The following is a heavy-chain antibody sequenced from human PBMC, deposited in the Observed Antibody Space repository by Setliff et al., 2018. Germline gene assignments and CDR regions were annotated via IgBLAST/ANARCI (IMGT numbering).Heavy chain of an antibody. V-gene: IGHV4-30-4*08. D-gene: IGHD3-9*01. J-gene: IGHJ3*02. CDR3: VRGENDILTTYDIDI. CDR2: IFSSGTT. CDR1: GGSFNSANYY. Sequence: PSETLSLTCTVSGGSFNSANYYWNWIRQPPGKGLEWIGFIFSSGTTSYNPSLMSRVFMSIDTSQNQVSLRLSSVTAADTAVYYCVRGENDILTTYDIDIWGEGKMV.